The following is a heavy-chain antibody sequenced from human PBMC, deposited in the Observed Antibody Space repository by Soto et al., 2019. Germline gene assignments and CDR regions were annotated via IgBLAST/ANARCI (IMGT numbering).Heavy chain of an antibody. CDR1: GGSISSGGYY. Sequence: QVQLQESGPGLVKPSQTLSLTCTVSGGSISSGGYYWSWIRQHPGKGLEWIGYIYYSGSTYYNPSHKTLLSISLDTLKNHFSLKLYSVTASYTAMYHSARGVIHWGQGTLVTVSS. CDR2: IYYSGST. CDR3: ARGVIH. D-gene: IGHD2-8*01. J-gene: IGHJ4*02. V-gene: IGHV4-31*01.